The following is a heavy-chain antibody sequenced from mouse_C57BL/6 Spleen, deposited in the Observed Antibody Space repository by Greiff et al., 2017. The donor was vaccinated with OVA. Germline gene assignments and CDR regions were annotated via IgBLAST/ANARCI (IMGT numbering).Heavy chain of an antibody. D-gene: IGHD2-3*01. CDR1: GYTFTDYY. CDR2: INPNNGGT. CDR3: AREDGY. Sequence: VQLQQSGPELVKPGASVKISCKASGYTFTDYYMNWVKQSHGKSLEWIGDINPNNGGTSYNQKFKGKATLTVDKSSSTAYMELRSLTSEDSAVYYCAREDGYWGQGTTLPVSS. J-gene: IGHJ2*01. V-gene: IGHV1-26*01.